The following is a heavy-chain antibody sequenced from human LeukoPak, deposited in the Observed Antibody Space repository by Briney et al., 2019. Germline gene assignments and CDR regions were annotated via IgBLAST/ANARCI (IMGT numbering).Heavy chain of an antibody. J-gene: IGHJ4*02. V-gene: IGHV1-2*02. CDR3: AREYYDSSAYNQEAIDY. CDR1: AYTFTYYY. Sequence: ASVKVSCKSSAYTFTYYYMHWVRQAPGQGLEWLGWINPNSGGTNYAQKFQGRVTMTRDTSISTAYMELSRLRSDDTAVYYCAREYYDSSAYNQEAIDYWGQGTLVTVSS. CDR2: INPNSGGT. D-gene: IGHD3-22*01.